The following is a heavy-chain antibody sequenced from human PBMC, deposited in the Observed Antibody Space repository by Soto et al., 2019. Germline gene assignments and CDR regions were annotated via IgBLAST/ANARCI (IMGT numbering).Heavy chain of an antibody. D-gene: IGHD3-22*01. CDR3: ASSDYYDSSGSNYFDY. CDR2: VIPIFGTA. CDR1: GGTFSSYA. J-gene: IGHJ4*02. Sequence: SVKVSCKASGGTFSSYAISWVRQAPGQGLEWMGGVIPIFGTANYAQKFQGRVTITADESTSTAYMELSSLRSEDTAVYYCASSDYYDSSGSNYFDYWGQGTLVTVSS. V-gene: IGHV1-69*13.